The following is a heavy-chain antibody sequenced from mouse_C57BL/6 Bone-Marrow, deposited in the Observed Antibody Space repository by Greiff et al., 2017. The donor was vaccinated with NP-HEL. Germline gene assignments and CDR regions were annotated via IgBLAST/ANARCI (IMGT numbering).Heavy chain of an antibody. Sequence: QVQLQQSGAELARPGASVKMSCKASGYTFTSYTMHWVKQRPGQGLEWIGYINPSGGYTKYNQKFKDKATVTADKSSSTPNMQLSSLTSEDSAVSYCASGGYYKAYWGQGTLVTVSA. D-gene: IGHD2-3*01. CDR3: ASGGYYKAY. CDR2: INPSGGYT. CDR1: GYTFTSYT. V-gene: IGHV1-4*01. J-gene: IGHJ3*01.